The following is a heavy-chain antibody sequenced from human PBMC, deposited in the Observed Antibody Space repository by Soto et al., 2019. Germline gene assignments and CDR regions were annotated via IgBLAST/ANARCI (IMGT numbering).Heavy chain of an antibody. V-gene: IGHV4-59*11. J-gene: IGHJ1*01. CDR1: GASISSHY. CDR3: APYISWESGQHYSDFSGYCNEYFEX. D-gene: IGHD3-22*01. CDR2: IYYSGST. Sequence: SETLSLTCTVSGASISSHYWSWIRQPPGKGLEGIWYIYYSGSTNYNPYLTSRVTISEDKSKNQFSLKLSSVTAADTAVYYCAPYISWESGQHYSDFSGYCNEYFEXWGQGTLLTVSX.